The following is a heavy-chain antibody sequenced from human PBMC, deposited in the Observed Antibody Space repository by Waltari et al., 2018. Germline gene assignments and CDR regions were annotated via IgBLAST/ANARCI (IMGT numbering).Heavy chain of an antibody. J-gene: IGHJ6*02. D-gene: IGHD6-19*01. Sequence: VQLQESGPGLVKPSETLSLTCAVSGYSISSGYYWGWIRQPPGKGLGWIGSIYHSGSTYYNPALKSRVTISVDTSKNQFSLKLSSVTAADTAVYYCARHSSGWYRYHYYGMDVWGQGTTVTVSS. CDR3: ARHSSGWYRYHYYGMDV. CDR2: IYHSGST. V-gene: IGHV4-38-2*01. CDR1: GYSISSGYY.